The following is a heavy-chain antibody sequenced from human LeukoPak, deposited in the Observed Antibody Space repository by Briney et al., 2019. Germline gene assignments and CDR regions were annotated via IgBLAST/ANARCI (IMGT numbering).Heavy chain of an antibody. Sequence: SVKVSCKAPGGTFSSYAISWVRQAPGQGLEWMGGIIPIFGTANYAQKFQGRVTITADESTSTAYMELSSLRSEDTAVYYCASPSGYYYGSGSPEYYFDYWGQGTLVTVSS. V-gene: IGHV1-69*13. D-gene: IGHD3-10*01. CDR3: ASPSGYYYGSGSPEYYFDY. CDR2: IIPIFGTA. CDR1: GGTFSSYA. J-gene: IGHJ4*02.